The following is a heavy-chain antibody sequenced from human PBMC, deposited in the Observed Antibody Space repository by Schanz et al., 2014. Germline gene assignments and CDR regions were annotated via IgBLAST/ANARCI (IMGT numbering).Heavy chain of an antibody. CDR2: ISGTGGDDT. CDR1: GFSLDIFA. Sequence: EVHLLESGGGLVEPGGSLRLSCATSGFSLDIFAVSWVRQAPGKGLLWVSSISGTGGDDTYYADSVKGRFTISRDSSKNTLFLQMNSLRTEDTAVYYCARLDPYCRSGTCSRAFDFWGQGTLVTVAS. CDR3: ARLDPYCRSGTCSRAFDF. D-gene: IGHD2-15*01. J-gene: IGHJ4*02. V-gene: IGHV3-23*01.